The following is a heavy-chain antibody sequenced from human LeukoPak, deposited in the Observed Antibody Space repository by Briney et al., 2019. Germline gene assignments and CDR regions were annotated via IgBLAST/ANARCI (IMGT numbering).Heavy chain of an antibody. CDR1: GGSFSGYY. CDR2: MNHSGST. D-gene: IGHD1-1*01. CDR3: ARGNWNDVVGYYFDY. V-gene: IGHV4-34*01. Sequence: SETLSLTCAVYGGSFSGYYWSWIRQPPGKGLEWIGEMNHSGSTNYNPSLKSRVTISVDTSKNQFSLKLGSVTAADTAVYYCARGNWNDVVGYYFDYWGQGTLVTVSS. J-gene: IGHJ4*02.